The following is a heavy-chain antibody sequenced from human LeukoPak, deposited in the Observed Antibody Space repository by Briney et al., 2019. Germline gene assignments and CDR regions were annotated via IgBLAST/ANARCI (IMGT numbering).Heavy chain of an antibody. J-gene: IGHJ4*02. CDR2: IYYSGST. CDR1: GGSVSSGSYY. D-gene: IGHD3-22*01. CDR3: ARRDYYDSSGYYDY. V-gene: IGHV4-39*01. Sequence: SETLSLTCTVSGGSVSSGSYYWGWIRQPPGKGLEWIGSIYYSGSTYYNPSLKSRITISVDTSKNQFSLKLSSVTAADTAVYYCARRDYYDSSGYYDYWGQGTLVTVSS.